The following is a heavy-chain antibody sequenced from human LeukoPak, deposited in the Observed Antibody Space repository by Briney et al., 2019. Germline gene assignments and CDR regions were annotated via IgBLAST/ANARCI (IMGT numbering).Heavy chain of an antibody. Sequence: GGSLRLSCAASGFTISSYEMNWVRQAPGKGLEWVAYIRSGGSPVYYADSVKGRFTISRDNAQDSLYLQMNSLRDEDTAVYYCVRDPDALDYWGQGTPVTVSS. CDR2: IRSGGSPV. V-gene: IGHV3-48*03. CDR1: GFTISSYE. J-gene: IGHJ4*02. CDR3: VRDPDALDY.